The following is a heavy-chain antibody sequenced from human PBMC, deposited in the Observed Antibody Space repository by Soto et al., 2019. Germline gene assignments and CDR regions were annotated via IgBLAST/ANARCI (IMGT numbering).Heavy chain of an antibody. CDR2: ISRDGTNI. CDR1: GFSLNNYD. J-gene: IGHJ5*02. V-gene: IGHV3-30*03. CDR3: TRGIKGGLVP. Sequence: QLVESGGGVVQPGRSLRLSCAASGFSLNNYDMHWVRQAPGKGLEWVAVISRDGTNIFYVDSVKGRFTISRDESDNTLFLQMRSLRAEDTAVYYCTRGIKGGLVPWGQGTQVTVSS.